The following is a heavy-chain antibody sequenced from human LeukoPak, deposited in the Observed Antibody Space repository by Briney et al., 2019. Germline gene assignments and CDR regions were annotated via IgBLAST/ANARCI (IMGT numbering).Heavy chain of an antibody. CDR3: AGGRFFDFWSGYYLAT. Sequence: SGGSLRLSCAASGFTFDDYAMNWVRQAPGKGLEWVSSISSSSSYIYYADSVKGRFTISRDNAKNSLYLQMNSLRAEDTAVYYCAGGRFFDFWSGYYLATWGQGTLVTVSS. V-gene: IGHV3-21*01. J-gene: IGHJ4*02. CDR1: GFTFDDYA. D-gene: IGHD3-3*01. CDR2: ISSSSSYI.